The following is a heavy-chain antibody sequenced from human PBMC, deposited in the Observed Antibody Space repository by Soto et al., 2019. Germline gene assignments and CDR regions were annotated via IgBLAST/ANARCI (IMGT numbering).Heavy chain of an antibody. J-gene: IGHJ4*02. CDR3: ARPLTKEWELGISDY. V-gene: IGHV3-7*01. Sequence: EVQLVESGGGLVQPGGSLRLSCTASGFTFSNYWMSWVRQAPGKGLEWVANIKDDGSEKYYVDSVKGRFTISRDNAKNVVYLQMNGLRAVVRGVYDVARPLTKEWELGISDYWGQGTLDMVS. CDR1: GFTFSNYW. D-gene: IGHD1-26*01. CDR2: IKDDGSEK.